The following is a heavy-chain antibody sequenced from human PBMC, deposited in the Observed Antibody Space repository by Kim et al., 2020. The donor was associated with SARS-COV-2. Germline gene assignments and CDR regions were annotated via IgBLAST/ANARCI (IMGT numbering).Heavy chain of an antibody. CDR3: AKTTKEVYGRNNWFDP. CDR1: GFTFSSYA. Sequence: GGSLRLSCAASGFTFSSYAMSWVRQAPGKGLEWVSAISGSGGSTYYADSVKGRFTISRDNSKNTLYLQMNSLRAEDTAVYYCAKTTKEVYGRNNWFDPWGQGTLVTVSS. V-gene: IGHV3-23*01. D-gene: IGHD1-20*01. J-gene: IGHJ5*02. CDR2: ISGSGGST.